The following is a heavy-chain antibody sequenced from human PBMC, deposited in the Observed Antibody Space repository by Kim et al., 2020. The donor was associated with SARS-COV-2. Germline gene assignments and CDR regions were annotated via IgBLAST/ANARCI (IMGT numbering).Heavy chain of an antibody. CDR3: ARHRLSSRFGELFPFDP. V-gene: IGHV4-39*01. CDR2: IYYSGST. Sequence: SETLSLTCTVSGGSISSSSYYWGWIRQPPGKGLEWIGSIYYSGSTYYNPALKSRVTISVDTSKNQFSLKLSSVTAADTAVYYCARHRLSSRFGELFPFDPWGQGTLVTVSS. CDR1: GGSISSSSYY. J-gene: IGHJ5*02. D-gene: IGHD3-10*01.